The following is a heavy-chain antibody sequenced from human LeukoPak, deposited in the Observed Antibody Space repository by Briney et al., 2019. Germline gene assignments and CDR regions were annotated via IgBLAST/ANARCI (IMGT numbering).Heavy chain of an antibody. CDR1: GYTFTSYD. CDR2: MNPNSGNT. D-gene: IGHD3-3*01. Sequence: ASVKVSCKASGYTFTSYDINWVRQATGQGLEWMGWMNPNSGNTGYAQKFQGRVTMTRNTSISTAYMELSSLRSEDTAVYYCARTPAYYDFWSGSEGNIWFDPWGQGTLVTVSS. CDR3: ARTPAYYDFWSGSEGNIWFDP. J-gene: IGHJ5*02. V-gene: IGHV1-8*01.